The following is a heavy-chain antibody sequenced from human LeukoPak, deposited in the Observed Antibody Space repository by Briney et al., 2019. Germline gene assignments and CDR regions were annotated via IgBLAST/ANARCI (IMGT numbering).Heavy chain of an antibody. D-gene: IGHD3-10*01. Sequence: SETLSLTCAVYGGSFSGYYWSWIRQPPGKGLEWIGEINHSGSTNYNPSLKSRVTISVDTSKNQFSLKLSSVTAADTAVYYCARESMVRRVIIRRGNWFHPWGQGTRVSVSS. CDR3: ARESMVRRVIIRRGNWFHP. J-gene: IGHJ5*02. CDR2: INHSGST. CDR1: GGSFSGYY. V-gene: IGHV4-34*01.